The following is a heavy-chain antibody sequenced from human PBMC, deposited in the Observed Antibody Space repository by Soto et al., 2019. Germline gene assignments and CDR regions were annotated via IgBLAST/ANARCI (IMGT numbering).Heavy chain of an antibody. CDR2: ISRSSSNI. CDR3: ARDLKVAAAGTGYYYYGMDV. V-gene: IGHV3-21*01. Sequence: EVQLVESGGGLVKPGGSLRLSCAASGFKFSSYSMNWVRQAPGKGLEWVSSISRSSSNIYYVDSVKGRFTISRDNAKNSMYLQMNSLRAEDTSVYYCARDLKVAAAGTGYYYYGMDVWGQGTTVTVSS. J-gene: IGHJ6*02. D-gene: IGHD6-13*01. CDR1: GFKFSSYS.